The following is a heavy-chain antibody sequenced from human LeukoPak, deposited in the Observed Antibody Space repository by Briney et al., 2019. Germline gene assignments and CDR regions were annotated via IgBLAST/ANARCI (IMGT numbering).Heavy chain of an antibody. J-gene: IGHJ4*02. D-gene: IGHD3-22*01. Sequence: GGSLRLSCAASGFTFSSYSMNWFRQAPGKGLEWVSSISSSSSYIYYADSVKGRFTISRDNAKNSLYLQMNSLRAEDTAVYYCARGDYYDSSGYYNWGQGTLVTVSS. CDR3: ARGDYYDSSGYYN. V-gene: IGHV3-21*01. CDR2: ISSSSSYI. CDR1: GFTFSSYS.